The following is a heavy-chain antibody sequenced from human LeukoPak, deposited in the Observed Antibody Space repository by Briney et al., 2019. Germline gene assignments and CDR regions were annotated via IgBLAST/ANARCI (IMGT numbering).Heavy chain of an antibody. D-gene: IGHD6-19*01. CDR1: GGSISSYY. V-gene: IGHV4-59*12. CDR3: ARAPVSGWLYGGFDP. Sequence: SETLSLTCTVSGGSISSYYWSWIRQLPGKGLEWIGYIYYSGSTNYNPSLKSRVTISVDTSKNQFSLKLSSVTAADTAVYYCARAPVSGWLYGGFDPWGQGTLVTVSS. J-gene: IGHJ5*02. CDR2: IYYSGST.